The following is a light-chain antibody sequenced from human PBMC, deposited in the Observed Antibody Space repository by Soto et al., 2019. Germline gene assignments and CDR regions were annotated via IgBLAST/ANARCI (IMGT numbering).Light chain of an antibody. CDR1: QSISGW. V-gene: IGKV1-5*01. Sequence: VTITCRASQSISGWLAGYQQRPGKAPNLLIFDVSSLESGVPSRFSGSGYGTEFTLTISSLQPDDFATYYCQHYDSYPITFGQGTRLEIK. CDR2: DVS. CDR3: QHYDSYPIT. J-gene: IGKJ5*01.